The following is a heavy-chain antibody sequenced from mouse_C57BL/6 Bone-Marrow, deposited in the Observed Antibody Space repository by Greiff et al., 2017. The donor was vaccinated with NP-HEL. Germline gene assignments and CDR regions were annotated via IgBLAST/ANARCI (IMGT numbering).Heavy chain of an antibody. D-gene: IGHD2-4*01. Sequence: VQLQQPGAELVRPGTSVKLSCKASGYTFTSYWMHWVKQRPGQGLEWIGVIDPSDSYTNYNQKFKGKATLTVDTSSSTAYMQLSSLTSEDSAVYYCARRDDDGGDYYAMDYWGQGTSVTVSS. CDR1: GYTFTSYW. V-gene: IGHV1-59*01. CDR2: IDPSDSYT. J-gene: IGHJ4*01. CDR3: ARRDDDGGDYYAMDY.